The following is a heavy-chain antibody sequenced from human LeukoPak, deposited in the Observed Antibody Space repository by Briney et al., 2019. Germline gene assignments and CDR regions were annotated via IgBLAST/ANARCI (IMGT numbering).Heavy chain of an antibody. D-gene: IGHD4-17*01. CDR1: GGSISSSSYY. J-gene: IGHJ4*02. Sequence: PSETLSLTCTVSGGSISSSSYYWGWIRQPPGKGLEWIGSIYYSGSTYYNPSLKSRVTISVDTSKNQFSLKLSSVTAADTAVYYCARPNSYAHDYGDYSHWGQGTLVTVSS. V-gene: IGHV4-39*07. CDR2: IYYSGST. CDR3: ARPNSYAHDYGDYSH.